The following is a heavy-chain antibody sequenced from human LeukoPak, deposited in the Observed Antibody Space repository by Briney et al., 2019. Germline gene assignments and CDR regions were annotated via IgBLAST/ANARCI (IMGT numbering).Heavy chain of an antibody. J-gene: IGHJ4*02. Sequence: GGSLRLSCAASGFTFSSYAMSWVRQAPGKGLEWVSAISGSGGSTYYADSVKGRFTISRDNSKNTLYLQMNSLRAEDTAVYCCAKAPIAVAGTSNYFDYWGQGTLVTVSS. CDR3: AKAPIAVAGTSNYFDY. V-gene: IGHV3-23*01. CDR2: ISGSGGST. D-gene: IGHD6-19*01. CDR1: GFTFSSYA.